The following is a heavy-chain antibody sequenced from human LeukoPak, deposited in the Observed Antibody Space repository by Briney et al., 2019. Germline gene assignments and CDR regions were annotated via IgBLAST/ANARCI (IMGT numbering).Heavy chain of an antibody. D-gene: IGHD5-18*01. Sequence: GGSLRLSCVASGISFSANWMNWLRQVPGKGPVWVSRINPHGCTTGYADSVKGRFTTSRDNSKKTLELQMNSLRAEDTAVYYCATYHPGQLWGMSDYWGQGTLVTVSS. CDR3: ATYHPGQLWGMSDY. V-gene: IGHV3-74*01. CDR1: GISFSANW. J-gene: IGHJ4*02. CDR2: INPHGCTT.